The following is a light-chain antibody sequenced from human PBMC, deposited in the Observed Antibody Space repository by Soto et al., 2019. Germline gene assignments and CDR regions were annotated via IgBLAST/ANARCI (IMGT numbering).Light chain of an antibody. CDR2: CNN. Sequence: QSVLTQPPSASGTPGQRVTISCSGSSSNIGSNTVNWYQQLPGTAPKLLIYCNNERPSGVPDRFSGSKSGTSASLAISGLQSEDEADFYCAAWDDSLNAYVIGTGTKLTVL. CDR3: AAWDDSLNAYV. V-gene: IGLV1-44*01. CDR1: SSNIGSNT. J-gene: IGLJ1*01.